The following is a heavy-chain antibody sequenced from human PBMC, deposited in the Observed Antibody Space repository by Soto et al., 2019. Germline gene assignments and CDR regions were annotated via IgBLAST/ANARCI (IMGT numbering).Heavy chain of an antibody. J-gene: IGHJ5*02. CDR1: GYSFSHYL. V-gene: IGHV5-51*01. Sequence: GESLKISCKGSGYSFSHYLIGWGRQRPRESLEWMGIIYPGDSDTRYSPSFQGQVTISADKSISTAYLQWSSLKASDTAMYYCARHTYYYDSSGVQNWFDPWGQGTLVTVSS. D-gene: IGHD3-22*01. CDR2: IYPGDSDT. CDR3: ARHTYYYDSSGVQNWFDP.